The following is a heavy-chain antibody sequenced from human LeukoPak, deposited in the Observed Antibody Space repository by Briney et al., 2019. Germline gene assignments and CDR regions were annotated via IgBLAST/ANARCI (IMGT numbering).Heavy chain of an antibody. Sequence: GGSLRLSCAVSGLTFSNFRVNWVRQAPGKGLEWVSVIYSGGSTYYADSVKGRFTISRDNSKNTLYLQMNSLRAEDTAVYYCATGRSWYGEYVQPWGQGTLVTVSS. CDR1: GLTFSNFR. CDR3: ATGRSWYGEYVQP. V-gene: IGHV3-66*01. CDR2: IYSGGST. J-gene: IGHJ1*01. D-gene: IGHD6-13*01.